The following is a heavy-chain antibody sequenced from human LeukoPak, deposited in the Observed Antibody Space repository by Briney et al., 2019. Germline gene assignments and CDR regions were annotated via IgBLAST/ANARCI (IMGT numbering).Heavy chain of an antibody. CDR2: IESKTDGGTT. CDR1: GFTFSNAW. V-gene: IGHV3-15*04. CDR3: TTALHPGLDY. D-gene: IGHD2-15*01. J-gene: IGHJ4*02. Sequence: GGSLRLSCAASGFTFSNAWMSWVRQAPGKGLEWVGRIESKTDGGTTDYAAPVEGRFTISRDDSKNTLYLQMNSLKTEDTAVYYCTTALHPGLDYWGQGTLVTVSS.